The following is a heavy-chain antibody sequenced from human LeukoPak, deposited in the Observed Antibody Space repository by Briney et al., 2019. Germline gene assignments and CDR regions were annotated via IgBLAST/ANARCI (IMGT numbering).Heavy chain of an antibody. CDR3: ARADARIAYSSSLDWFDP. Sequence: SHTLSLTCTLSGASISSYYWSWTRHPPGEGLEWMGYVYSDGSTNYNPSLKGRVPISVDTYKNQFSLKLSSVTAADTAVYYCARADARIAYSSSLDWFDPWGQGTLVSVST. D-gene: IGHD6-13*01. V-gene: IGHV4-59*07. CDR1: GASISSYY. CDR2: VYSDGST. J-gene: IGHJ5*02.